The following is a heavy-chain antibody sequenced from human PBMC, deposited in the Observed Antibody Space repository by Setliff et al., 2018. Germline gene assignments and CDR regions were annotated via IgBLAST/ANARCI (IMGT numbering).Heavy chain of an antibody. CDR1: GSSISSYY. CDR3: AREQWLDPPGYYYMDV. D-gene: IGHD6-19*01. CDR2: IYIGGSA. Sequence: TLSLTCTVSGSSISSYYWSWIRQPAGKGLEWIGHIYIGGSANYNPSLKSRVTMSIDTSKNQFSLKLNSVTAADMAVYYCAREQWLDPPGYYYMDVWAKGTTVTVSS. V-gene: IGHV4-4*07. J-gene: IGHJ6*03.